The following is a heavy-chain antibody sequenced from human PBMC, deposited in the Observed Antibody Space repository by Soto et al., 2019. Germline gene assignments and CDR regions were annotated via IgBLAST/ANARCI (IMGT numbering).Heavy chain of an antibody. D-gene: IGHD3-16*02. V-gene: IGHV4-59*01. CDR2: IYYSGST. CDR3: ARLPAIWGSYRYTGFDY. J-gene: IGHJ4*02. CDR1: GGSISSYY. Sequence: SETLSLTCTVSGGSISSYYWSWIRQPPGKGLEWIGYIYYSGSTNYNPSLKSRVTISVDTSKNQFSLKLSSVTAADTAVYYCARLPAIWGSYRYTGFDYWGQGTLVTVSS.